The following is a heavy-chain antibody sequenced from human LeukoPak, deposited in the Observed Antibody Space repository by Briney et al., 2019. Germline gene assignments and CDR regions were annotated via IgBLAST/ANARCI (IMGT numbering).Heavy chain of an antibody. CDR3: ARGYDREKSAY. CDR1: GGSISSSSYY. V-gene: IGHV4-39*07. CDR2: IYYSGST. Sequence: PSETLSLTCTVSGGSISSSSYYWGWIRQPPGKGLEWIGTIYYSGSTYYNPSLKSRVTISVDTSKNQFSLKLTSVAAADTAVYYCARGYDREKSAYWGQGTLVTVSS. J-gene: IGHJ4*02. D-gene: IGHD3-22*01.